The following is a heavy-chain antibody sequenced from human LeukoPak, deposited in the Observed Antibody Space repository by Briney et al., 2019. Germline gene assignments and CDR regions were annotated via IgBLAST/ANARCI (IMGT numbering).Heavy chain of an antibody. J-gene: IGHJ4*02. V-gene: IGHV3-30*14. Sequence: PGGSLRLSCAASGFTFSSYAMHWVRQAPGKGLEWVAVISYDGSNKYYADSVKGRFTISRDNSKNTLYLQMNSLRAEDTAVYYCARDRGGGPFDYWGQGTLVTVSS. CDR3: ARDRGGGPFDY. CDR1: GFTFSSYA. D-gene: IGHD3-10*01. CDR2: ISYDGSNK.